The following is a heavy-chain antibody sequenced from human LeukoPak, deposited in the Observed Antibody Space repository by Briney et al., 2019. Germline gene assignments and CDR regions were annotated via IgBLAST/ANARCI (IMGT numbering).Heavy chain of an antibody. Sequence: PSETLSLTCAVYGGSFSGYYWSWIRQPPGKGLEWIGEINRSGSTNYNPSLKSRVTISVDTSKNQFSLKLSSVTAADTAVYYCASTLPYYYYYMDVWGKGTTVTVSS. CDR1: GGSFSGYY. V-gene: IGHV4-34*01. CDR3: ASTLPYYYYYMDV. J-gene: IGHJ6*03. D-gene: IGHD3-10*01. CDR2: INRSGST.